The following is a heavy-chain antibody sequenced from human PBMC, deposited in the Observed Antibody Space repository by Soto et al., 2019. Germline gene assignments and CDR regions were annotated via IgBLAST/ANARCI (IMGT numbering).Heavy chain of an antibody. CDR1: GGTFSSYA. J-gene: IGHJ4*02. D-gene: IGHD2-15*01. CDR2: IIPIFGTA. Sequence: QVQLVRSGAEVKKPGSSVKVSCKASGGTFSSYASSWVRQAPGQGLEWMGGIIPIFGTANYAQKFQGRVTITADESTSTAYMELISLRSEDTAVYYCAREDCSGGSCYFFDYWGQGTLVTVSS. V-gene: IGHV1-69*01. CDR3: AREDCSGGSCYFFDY.